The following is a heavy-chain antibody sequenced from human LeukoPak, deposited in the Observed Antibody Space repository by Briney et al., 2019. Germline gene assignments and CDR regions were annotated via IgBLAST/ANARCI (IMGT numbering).Heavy chain of an antibody. CDR2: IYYSGST. CDR1: GGSISSYY. D-gene: IGHD6-19*01. Sequence: PSETLSLTCTVSGGSISSYYWSWIRQPPGKGLEWIGYIYYSGSTNYNPSLKSRVTISVDTSKNQFSLKLSSVTAADTAVYYCARVGIAVAGTWFDPWGQGTLVTVSS. V-gene: IGHV4-59*01. CDR3: ARVGIAVAGTWFDP. J-gene: IGHJ5*02.